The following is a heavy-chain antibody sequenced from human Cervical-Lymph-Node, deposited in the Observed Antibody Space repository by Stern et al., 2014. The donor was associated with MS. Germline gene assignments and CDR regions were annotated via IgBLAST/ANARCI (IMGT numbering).Heavy chain of an antibody. D-gene: IGHD3-22*01. V-gene: IGHV1-24*01. Sequence: QVQLVQSGAEVKKPGASVKVSCKVSGYTLTELSMHWVRQAPGKGLEWMGGFDPADGEPIYAQNFQGRVTMTEDTSTDTAYMELSSLRSEDTAVYYCATARFTPSLVFRGYFDWGPGTLVPVSS. CDR1: GYTLTELS. J-gene: IGHJ4*02. CDR2: FDPADGEP. CDR3: ATARFTPSLVFRGYFD.